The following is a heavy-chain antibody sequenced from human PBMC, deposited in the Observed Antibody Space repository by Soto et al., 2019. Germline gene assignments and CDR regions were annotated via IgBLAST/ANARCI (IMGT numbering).Heavy chain of an antibody. CDR3: AKRTCSATRRYYYDYGRDV. CDR1: GFTFSTCA. D-gene: IGHD2-15*01. J-gene: IGHJ6*02. Sequence: EVQLLESGGGLVQPGGSLRLSCAASGFTFSTCAMSWVRQAPGKGLEWVSALSASGGTTYYADSVKGRCPISRDNSKSPLYHQMHVLGAEGTAVYSCAKRTCSATRRYYYDYGRDVWGQGTTVTVSS. CDR2: LSASGGTT. V-gene: IGHV3-23*01.